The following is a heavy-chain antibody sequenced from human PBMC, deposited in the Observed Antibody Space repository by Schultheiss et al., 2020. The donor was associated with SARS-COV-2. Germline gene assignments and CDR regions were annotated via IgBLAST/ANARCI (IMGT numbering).Heavy chain of an antibody. CDR2: IYYSGST. V-gene: IGHV4-59*01. D-gene: IGHD6-19*01. CDR1: GGSISSYY. CDR3: ASLQGRYRSGWYYWFDP. J-gene: IGHJ5*02. Sequence: SQTLSLTCTVSGGSISSYYWSWIRQPPGKGLEWIGYIYYSGSTNYNPSLKSRVTISVDTSKNQFSLKLSSVTAADTAVYYCASLQGRYRSGWYYWFDPWGQGTLVTVSS.